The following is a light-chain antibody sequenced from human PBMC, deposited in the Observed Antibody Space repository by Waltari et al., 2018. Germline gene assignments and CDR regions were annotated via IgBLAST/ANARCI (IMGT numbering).Light chain of an antibody. V-gene: IGKV1-33*01. CDR3: HQYENLPPT. CDR2: DAS. Sequence: DIQMNQSPSSLSASVGDRVTITCKASKEIRNYLNWYQKKPGKAPKLLIYDASNLETGVPSRFSGSGSGTDFSFTIISMQPEDIATYYCHQYENLPPTFGQGTKLDIK. CDR1: KEIRNY. J-gene: IGKJ2*01.